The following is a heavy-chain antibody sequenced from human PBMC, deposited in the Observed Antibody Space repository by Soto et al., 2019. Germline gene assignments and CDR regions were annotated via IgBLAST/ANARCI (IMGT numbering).Heavy chain of an antibody. D-gene: IGHD6-6*01. CDR3: AKDLWDSSSSATYFDY. V-gene: IGHV3-23*01. Sequence: GGSLRLSCAASGFTFSSYAMSWVRQAPGKGLEWVSAISGSGGSTYYADSVKGRFTISRDNSKNTLYLQMNSLRAEDTAVYYCAKDLWDSSSSATYFDYWGQGTLVTVSS. CDR2: ISGSGGST. J-gene: IGHJ4*02. CDR1: GFTFSSYA.